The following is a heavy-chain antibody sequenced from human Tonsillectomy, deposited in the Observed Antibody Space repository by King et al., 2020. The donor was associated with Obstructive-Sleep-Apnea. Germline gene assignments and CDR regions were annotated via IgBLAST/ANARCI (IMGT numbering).Heavy chain of an antibody. D-gene: IGHD3-22*01. CDR1: GYSFTSYW. Sequence: QLVQSGAEVKEPGESLKISCKGSGYSFTSYWIGWVRQMPGKGLEWMGIIYPGDSDTRYSPSFQGQVTISADKSISTAYLQWSSLKASDTAMYYCARLNYYDSSGYYYYYYGMDVWGQGTTVTVSS. CDR3: ARLNYYDSSGYYYYYYGMDV. V-gene: IGHV5-51*01. CDR2: IYPGDSDT. J-gene: IGHJ6*02.